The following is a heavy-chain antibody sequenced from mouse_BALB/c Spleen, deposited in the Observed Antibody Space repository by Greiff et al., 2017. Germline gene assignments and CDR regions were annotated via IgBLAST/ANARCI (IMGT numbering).Heavy chain of an antibody. CDR1: GFSLTSYG. V-gene: IGHV2-9*02. CDR2: IWAGGST. J-gene: IGHJ3*01. Sequence: QVQLKESGPGLVAPSQSLSITCTVSGFSLTSYGVHWVRQPPGKGLEWLGVIWAGGSTNYNSALMSRLSISKDNSKSQVFLKMNSLQTDDTAMYYCARREYGNSSWFAYWGQGTLVTVSA. CDR3: ARREYGNSSWFAY. D-gene: IGHD2-1*01.